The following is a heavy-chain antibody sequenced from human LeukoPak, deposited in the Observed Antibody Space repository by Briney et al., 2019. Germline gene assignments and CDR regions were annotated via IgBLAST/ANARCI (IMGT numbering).Heavy chain of an antibody. J-gene: IGHJ5*02. CDR3: AKDLSSSWYPRSLGPNWFDP. Sequence: GGSLRLSCAASGFTFSSYAMSWVRQAPGKGLEWVSAISGSGGSTYYADSVKGRFTISRDNSKNTLYLQMNSLRAEDTAVYYCAKDLSSSWYPRSLGPNWFDPWGQGTLVTVSS. V-gene: IGHV3-23*01. CDR2: ISGSGGST. D-gene: IGHD6-13*01. CDR1: GFTFSSYA.